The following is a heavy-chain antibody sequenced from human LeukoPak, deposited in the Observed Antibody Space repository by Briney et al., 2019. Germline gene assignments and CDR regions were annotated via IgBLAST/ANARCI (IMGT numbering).Heavy chain of an antibody. V-gene: IGHV4-39*07. CDR2: IHYSGNT. J-gene: IGHJ3*02. Sequence: SETLSLTCNVSGVSISSTTYFWGWVRQPPGKGLDWIGSIHYSGNTFHNPSLKSRVTFSLDTSKNQFSLNLRSLTAADTAVYYCARDKSRTYGSADAFDIWGQGTMVTVSS. CDR3: ARDKSRTYGSADAFDI. CDR1: GVSISSTTYF. D-gene: IGHD3-10*01.